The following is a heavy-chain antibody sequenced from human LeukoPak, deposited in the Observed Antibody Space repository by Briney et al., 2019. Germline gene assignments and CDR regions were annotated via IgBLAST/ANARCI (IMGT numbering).Heavy chain of an antibody. J-gene: IGHJ4*02. D-gene: IGHD2-2*01. V-gene: IGHV4-34*01. CDR3: ARGRGVVPAAMYMY. CDR1: GGSFSGYY. Sequence: SETLSLTCAVYGGSFSGYYWSWIRQPPGKGLEWIGEINHSGSTNYNPSLESRVTISVDTSKNQFSLKLSSVTAADTAVYYCARGRGVVPAAMYMYWGQGTLVTVSS. CDR2: INHSGST.